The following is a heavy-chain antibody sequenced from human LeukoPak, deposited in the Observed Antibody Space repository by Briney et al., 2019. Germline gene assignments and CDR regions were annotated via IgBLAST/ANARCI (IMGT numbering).Heavy chain of an antibody. Sequence: GGSLRLSCAASGFTFSTYWMHWVRQAPGKGLVWVSRISGAGSTTRYADSVKGRFTISRNNAKNTLSLQMSSLRAEDTAVYYCARDNNWNYPDYWGQGTLVTVSS. V-gene: IGHV3-74*01. CDR3: ARDNNWNYPDY. CDR2: ISGAGSTT. J-gene: IGHJ4*02. D-gene: IGHD1-7*01. CDR1: GFTFSTYW.